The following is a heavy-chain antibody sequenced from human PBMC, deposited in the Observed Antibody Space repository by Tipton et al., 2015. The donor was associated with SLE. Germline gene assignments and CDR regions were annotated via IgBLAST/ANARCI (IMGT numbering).Heavy chain of an antibody. CDR2: INHSGST. Sequence: TLSLTCAVYGGSFSGYYYSWIRQPPGKGLESIGEINHSGSTNYNPSLKSRVTISVDTSKNQFSLKLSSVTAADTAVYCCARGGAVYYYYYYMDVWGKGTTVTVSS. D-gene: IGHD3-10*01. CDR3: ARGGAVYYYYYYMDV. J-gene: IGHJ6*03. CDR1: GGSFSGYY. V-gene: IGHV4-34*01.